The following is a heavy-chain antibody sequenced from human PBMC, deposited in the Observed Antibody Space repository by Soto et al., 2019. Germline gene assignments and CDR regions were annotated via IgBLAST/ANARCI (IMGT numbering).Heavy chain of an antibody. Sequence: SGPTLVNPTQTLTLTCTFSGFSRSTSGVGVAWIRQPPGKALGRLALIYWDDDKRYRPSLESRLTITKDTSKNQVVLTMTNMDSVDTATYYCAYLPCSGGSCYWFSFSGMDVWPQGPTVTVSS. J-gene: IGHJ6*02. V-gene: IGHV2-5*02. CDR2: IYWDDDK. D-gene: IGHD2-15*01. CDR3: AYLPCSGGSCYWFSFSGMDV. CDR1: GFSRSTSGVG.